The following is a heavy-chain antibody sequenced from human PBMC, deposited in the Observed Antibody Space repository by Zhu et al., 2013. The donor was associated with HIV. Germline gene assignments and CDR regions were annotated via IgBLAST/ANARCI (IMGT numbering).Heavy chain of an antibody. D-gene: IGHD3-10*01. CDR1: GYTFTSYY. CDR3: ARVRRYGSGRGYYGMDV. Sequence: VKKPGASVKVSCKASGYTFTSYYMHWVRQAPGQGLEWMGIINPSGGSTSYAQKFQGRVTMTRDTSTSTVYMELSSLRSEDTAVYYCARVRRYGSGRGYYGMDVWGQGTTVTVSS. V-gene: IGHV1-46*01. J-gene: IGHJ6*02. CDR2: INPSGGST.